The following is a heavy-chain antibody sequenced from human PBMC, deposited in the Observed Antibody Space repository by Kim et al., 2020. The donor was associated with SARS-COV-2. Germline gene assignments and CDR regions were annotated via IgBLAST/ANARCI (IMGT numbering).Heavy chain of an antibody. V-gene: IGHV3-30*03. CDR3: AIDLPYGSGRYYILSAYGMEV. CDR2: ISCDGSNK. Sequence: GGSLRLSCAASGFTFSSYGMHWVRQAPGKGLEWVAFISCDGSNKYYADSVKGRFTISRDNSKNKLYLQMNSLRAEDTAVYYCAIDLPYGSGRYYILSAYGMEVGGQGPAVNLS. J-gene: IGHJ6*02. CDR1: GFTFSSYG. D-gene: IGHD3-10*01.